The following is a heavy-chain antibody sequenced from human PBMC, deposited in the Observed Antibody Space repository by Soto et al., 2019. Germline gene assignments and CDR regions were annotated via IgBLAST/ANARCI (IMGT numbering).Heavy chain of an antibody. D-gene: IGHD6-19*01. CDR3: ARGSLQWLVQDY. V-gene: IGHV3-11*01. Sequence: QVQLVESGGGLVKPGGSLRLSCAASGFTFSDYYISWIRQAPGKGLGWVSYISSSGSTIYYADAVKGRVTSARDNAKNARYLQMNSLRAEDPAVDYGARGSLQWLVQDYGGQGTLVTVAS. CDR2: ISSSGSTI. J-gene: IGHJ4*02. CDR1: GFTFSDYY.